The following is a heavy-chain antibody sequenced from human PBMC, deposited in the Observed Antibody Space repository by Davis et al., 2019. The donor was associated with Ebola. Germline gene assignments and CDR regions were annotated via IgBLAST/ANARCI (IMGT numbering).Heavy chain of an antibody. V-gene: IGHV3-21*01. CDR1: GFTFSSYS. Sequence: GGSLRLSCAASGFTFSSYSMNWVRQAPGKGLEWVSSISSSSSYIYYADSVKGRFTISRDNAKNSLYLQMNSLRAEDTAVYYCARVKWELPSFDYWGQGTLVTVSS. CDR3: ARVKWELPSFDY. D-gene: IGHD1-26*01. J-gene: IGHJ4*02. CDR2: ISSSSSYI.